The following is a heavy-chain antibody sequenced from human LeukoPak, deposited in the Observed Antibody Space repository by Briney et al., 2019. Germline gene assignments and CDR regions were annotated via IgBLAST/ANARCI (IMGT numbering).Heavy chain of an antibody. D-gene: IGHD5-12*01. CDR1: GYTFTGYY. V-gene: IGHV1-2*02. CDR3: ARVYSGYDTTNYFDY. CDR2: INPNRGDT. J-gene: IGHJ4*02. Sequence: ASVKVSCKASGYTFTGYYIHWVRQAPGQGLEWMGWINPNRGDTNYAQNFQGRVTMTRDTSITTAYMELSRLRSDDTAVYYCARVYSGYDTTNYFDYWGQGTLVTVSS.